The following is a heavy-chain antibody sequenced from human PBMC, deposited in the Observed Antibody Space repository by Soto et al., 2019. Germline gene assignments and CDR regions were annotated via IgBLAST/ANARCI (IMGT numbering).Heavy chain of an antibody. D-gene: IGHD3-3*01. Sequence: PSETLSLTCTVSGGSISSYYWSWIRQPPGKGLEWIGYIYYSGSTNYNPSLKSRVTISVDTSKNQFSLKLSSVTAADTAVYYCARHERITIFGVVIENYYMDVWGKGTTVTVSS. CDR1: GGSISSYY. CDR2: IYYSGST. CDR3: ARHERITIFGVVIENYYMDV. J-gene: IGHJ6*03. V-gene: IGHV4-59*08.